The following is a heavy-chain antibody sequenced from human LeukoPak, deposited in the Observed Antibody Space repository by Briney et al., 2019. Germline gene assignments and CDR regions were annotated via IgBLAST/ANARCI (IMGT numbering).Heavy chain of an antibody. CDR1: GFTFSDYY. CDR3: ARTDCSSSSCYELDY. Sequence: GGSLRLSCAGSGFTFSDYYMSWIRQAPGKGLEWVSYISSSGRTIYYADSVEGRLTISRDNAKNSLYLQMNSLRAEDTAVYYCARTDCSSSSCYELDYWGQGTLVTVSS. J-gene: IGHJ4*02. CDR2: ISSSGRTI. V-gene: IGHV3-11*04. D-gene: IGHD2-2*01.